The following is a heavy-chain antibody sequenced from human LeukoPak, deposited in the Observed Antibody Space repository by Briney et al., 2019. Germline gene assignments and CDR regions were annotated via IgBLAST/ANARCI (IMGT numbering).Heavy chain of an antibody. V-gene: IGHV1-2*02. Sequence: ASVKVSYKASGYTFTGYYIHWVRQAPGQGLEWMGGISPNNGGTDYAQKFQGRVTMTRDTSISTAYMELSSLRSDDTAVFYCARLGPGAIDFDYWGQGTLVTVSS. CDR3: ARLGPGAIDFDY. J-gene: IGHJ4*02. D-gene: IGHD2-2*02. CDR1: GYTFTGYY. CDR2: ISPNNGGT.